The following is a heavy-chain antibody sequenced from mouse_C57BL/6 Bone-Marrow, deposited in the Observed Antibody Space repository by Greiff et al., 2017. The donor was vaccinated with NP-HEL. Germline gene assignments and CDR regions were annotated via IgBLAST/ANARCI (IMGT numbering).Heavy chain of an antibody. CDR3: ARDSSGPYAMDY. J-gene: IGHJ4*01. CDR1: GYTFTSYW. Sequence: QVQLQQPGAELVMPGASVKLSCKASGYTFTSYWMHWVKQSPGQGLEWIGEIDPSDSYTNYNQKFKGKSTLTVDKSSSTAYMQLSSLTSEDSAVYYCARDSSGPYAMDYWGQGTSVTVSS. V-gene: IGHV1-69*01. CDR2: IDPSDSYT. D-gene: IGHD3-2*02.